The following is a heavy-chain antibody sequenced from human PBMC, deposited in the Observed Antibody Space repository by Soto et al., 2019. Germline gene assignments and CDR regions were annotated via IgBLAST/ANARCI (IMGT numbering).Heavy chain of an antibody. V-gene: IGHV1-69*12. CDR2: IIPIFGTA. CDR1: GGTFSSYA. J-gene: IGHJ4*02. Sequence: QVPLVQSGAEVKKPGSSVKVSCKASGGTFSSYAISWVRQAPGQGLEWMGGIIPIFGTANYAQKFQGRVTITADESTSTAYMELSSLRSEDTAVYYCARLGTMVRGVIEMDYWGQGTLVTVSS. D-gene: IGHD3-10*01. CDR3: ARLGTMVRGVIEMDY.